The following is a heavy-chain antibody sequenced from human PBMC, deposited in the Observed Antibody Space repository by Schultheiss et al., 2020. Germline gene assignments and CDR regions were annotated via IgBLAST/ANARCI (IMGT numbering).Heavy chain of an antibody. J-gene: IGHJ4*02. CDR2: IYYSGIT. D-gene: IGHD3-9*01. CDR3: ATSRGRDILPTYTTPPPLD. CDR1: GGSIRGDTYY. V-gene: IGHV4-30-4*01. Sequence: SQTLSLTCTVSGGSIRGDTYYWGWFRQPPGKGLEWIGYIYYSGITYYNPSLESRIAISLDASKNQFSLKLRSVTAADTAVYYCATSRGRDILPTYTTPPPLDWGQGTLVTVSS.